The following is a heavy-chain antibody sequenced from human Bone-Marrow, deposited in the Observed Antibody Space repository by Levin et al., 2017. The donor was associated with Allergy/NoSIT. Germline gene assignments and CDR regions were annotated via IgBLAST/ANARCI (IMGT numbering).Heavy chain of an antibody. V-gene: IGHV3-23*01. Sequence: GGSLRLSCAASGFTFSSYAMSWVRQAPGKGLEWVSAISGSGGSTYYADSVKGRFTISGDNSKNTLYLQMNSLRAEDTAVYYCAKENNPGIAAAGNHFDYWGQGTLVTVSS. CDR2: ISGSGGST. J-gene: IGHJ4*02. D-gene: IGHD6-13*01. CDR3: AKENNPGIAAAGNHFDY. CDR1: GFTFSSYA.